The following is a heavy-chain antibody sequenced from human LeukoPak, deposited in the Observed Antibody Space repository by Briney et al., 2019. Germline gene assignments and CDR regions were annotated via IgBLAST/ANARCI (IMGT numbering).Heavy chain of an antibody. V-gene: IGHV4-4*07. CDR1: GGSISSYY. J-gene: IGHJ4*02. CDR3: ARVLVERGYYFDY. Sequence: SETLSLTCTVSGGSISSYYWSWIRQPAGKGLEWIGRIYTSGSTNYNPSLESRVTISVDKSKNQFSLKLSSVTAADTAVYYCARVLVERGYYFDYWGQGTLVTVSS. CDR2: IYTSGST. D-gene: IGHD2-8*01.